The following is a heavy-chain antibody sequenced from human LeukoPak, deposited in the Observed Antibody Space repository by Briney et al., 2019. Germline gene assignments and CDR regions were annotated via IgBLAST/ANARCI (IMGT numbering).Heavy chain of an antibody. J-gene: IGHJ6*02. CDR3: ASSTRGYSYDNYYYGMDV. CDR1: GFTFSDYY. V-gene: IGHV3-11*01. CDR2: ISSSGSTI. Sequence: GSLRLSCAASGFTFSDYYMSWIRQAPGKGLEWVSYISSSGSTIYYADSVKGRFTISRDNAKNSLYLQMNSLRAEDTAVYYCASSTRGYSYDNYYYGMDVWGQGTTVTVSS. D-gene: IGHD5-18*01.